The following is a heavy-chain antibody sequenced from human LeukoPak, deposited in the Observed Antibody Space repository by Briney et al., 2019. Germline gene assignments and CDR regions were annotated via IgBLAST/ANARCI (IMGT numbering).Heavy chain of an antibody. J-gene: IGHJ4*02. CDR3: ARGYGGNTQFDY. Sequence: SETLSLTCTVSGGSISSYYWSWIRQPPGKGLEWIGYIYYSGSTNYNPSLKSRVIISVDTSKNQFSLKLSSVTAADTAVYYCARGYGGNTQFDYWGQGTLVTVSS. D-gene: IGHD4/OR15-4a*01. CDR2: IYYSGST. V-gene: IGHV4-59*01. CDR1: GGSISSYY.